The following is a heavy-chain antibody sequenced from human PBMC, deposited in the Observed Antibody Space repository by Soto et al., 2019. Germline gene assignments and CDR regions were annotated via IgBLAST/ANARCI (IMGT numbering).Heavy chain of an antibody. CDR3: AKVEADSYFDY. CDR1: GFTFSSYG. CDR2: ISYDGSNK. J-gene: IGHJ4*02. V-gene: IGHV3-30*18. Sequence: QVQLVESGGGVVQPGRSLRLSCAASGFTFSSYGMHWVRQAPGKGLEWVAVISYDGSNKYYADSVKGRFTISRDNSKNTLYLQMNSLRAEDTAVYYCAKVEADSYFDYWGQGTLVTVSS.